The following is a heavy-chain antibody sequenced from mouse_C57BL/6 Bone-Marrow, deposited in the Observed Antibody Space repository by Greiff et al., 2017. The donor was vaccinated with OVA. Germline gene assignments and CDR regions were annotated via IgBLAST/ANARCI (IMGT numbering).Heavy chain of an antibody. Sequence: EVQLQQSVAELVRPGASVKLSCTASGFNIKNTYMHWVKQRPEQGLEWIGRIDPANGNTKYAPKFQGKATITADTSSNTAYLQLSSLTSEDTAIYYCARLVLYYYYGSSYGYFDVWGTGTTVTVSS. V-gene: IGHV14-3*01. CDR1: GFNIKNTY. CDR2: IDPANGNT. D-gene: IGHD1-1*01. CDR3: ARLVLYYYYGSSYGYFDV. J-gene: IGHJ1*03.